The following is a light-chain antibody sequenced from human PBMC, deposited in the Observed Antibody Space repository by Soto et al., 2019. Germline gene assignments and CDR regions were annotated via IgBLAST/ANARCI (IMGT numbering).Light chain of an antibody. CDR3: CSHAGSSVV. V-gene: IGLV2-11*01. J-gene: IGLJ1*01. CDR2: DIY. CDR1: SGDVGRYSF. Sequence: QSVLTQPRSVSGSPGQSVTISCTGTSGDVGRYSFVSWYQQHPGKAPKLILYDIYKRPSGVPDRFSGSKSGNTASLTISGLQAEDETDYYCCSHAGSSVVFGAGTKVTVL.